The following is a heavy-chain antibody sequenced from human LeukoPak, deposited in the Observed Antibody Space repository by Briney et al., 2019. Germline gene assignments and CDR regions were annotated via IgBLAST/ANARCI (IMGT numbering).Heavy chain of an antibody. Sequence: GGSLRLSCSASGFTFSTYAMHWVRQAPGKGLEYVSAIRNDGGSTYHADSVKGRFTISRDNSKNTLYLQMSSLRVEDTAVYYCVKESPCTGTACYPYYFDYWGQGTLVTVSS. D-gene: IGHD2-8*02. V-gene: IGHV3-64D*06. CDR1: GFTFSTYA. CDR2: IRNDGGST. J-gene: IGHJ4*02. CDR3: VKESPCTGTACYPYYFDY.